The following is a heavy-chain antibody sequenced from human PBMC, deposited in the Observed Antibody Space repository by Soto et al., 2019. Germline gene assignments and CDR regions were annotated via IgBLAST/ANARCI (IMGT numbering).Heavy chain of an antibody. J-gene: IGHJ6*02. CDR1: GYTLTELS. CDR2: FDPEDGET. V-gene: IGHV1-24*01. CDR3: ARDIYPGVVPAAMEYYYYGMAV. D-gene: IGHD2-2*01. Sequence: ASVKVSCKVSGYTLTELSMHWVRQAPGKGLEWMGGFDPEDGETIYAQKFQGRVTMTEDTSTDTAYMELSRLRSDDTAVYYCARDIYPGVVPAAMEYYYYGMAVCGQGTTVTVSS.